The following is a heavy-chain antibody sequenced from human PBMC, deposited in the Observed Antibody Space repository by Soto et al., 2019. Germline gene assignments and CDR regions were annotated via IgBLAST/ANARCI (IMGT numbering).Heavy chain of an antibody. CDR1: GFIFSDYS. Sequence: HPGGSLRLSCAASGFIFSDYSLNWVRQAPGKGLEWVSYVGRGTISYADSVKGRFTISGDSAESSIYLQMDSLRDEDTAVYYCARDFAYAFDFWGQGIPVTVSS. CDR2: VGRGTI. J-gene: IGHJ4*02. V-gene: IGHV3-48*02. D-gene: IGHD3-3*01. CDR3: ARDFAYAFDF.